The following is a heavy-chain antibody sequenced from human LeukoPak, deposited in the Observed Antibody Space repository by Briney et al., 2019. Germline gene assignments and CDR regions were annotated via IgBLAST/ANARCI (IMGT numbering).Heavy chain of an antibody. V-gene: IGHV4-39*01. CDR1: GVSISSGGYY. D-gene: IGHD5-12*01. J-gene: IGHJ4*02. Sequence: PSETLSLTCTVSGVSISSGGYYWGWIRQPPGKGLEWIGSIYYSGSTYYNPSLKSRVTISVDTSKNQFSLKLSSVTAADTAVYYCARESAIVATIAYWGQGTLVTVSS. CDR3: ARESAIVATIAY. CDR2: IYYSGST.